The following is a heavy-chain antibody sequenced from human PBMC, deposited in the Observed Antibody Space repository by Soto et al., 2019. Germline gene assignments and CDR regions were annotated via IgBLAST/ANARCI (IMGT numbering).Heavy chain of an antibody. CDR1: GYTFTGYY. CDR2: INPNSGGT. CDR3: ARDGTAAAGEYYYYGMDV. J-gene: IGHJ6*02. D-gene: IGHD6-13*01. V-gene: IGHV1-2*02. Sequence: ASVKVSCKASGYTFTGYYMHWVRQAPGQGLEWMGWINPNSGGTNYVQKFQGRVTMTRDTSISTAYMELSRLRSDDTAVYYCARDGTAAAGEYYYYGMDVWGQGTTVTVSS.